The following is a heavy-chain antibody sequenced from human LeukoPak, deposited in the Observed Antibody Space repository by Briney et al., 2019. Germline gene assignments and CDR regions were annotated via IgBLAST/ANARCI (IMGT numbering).Heavy chain of an antibody. V-gene: IGHV4-39*01. D-gene: IGHD5-12*01. J-gene: IGHJ4*02. CDR2: IYYSGST. Sequence: SETLSLTCTVSGGSISSSSYYWGWIRQPPGKGLEWIGSIYYSGSTYYNPSLKSRVTISVETSKNQFSLKLSSVTAADTAVYYCASVDGVATNPHPFKPFDYWGQGTLVTVSS. CDR3: ASVDGVATNPHPFKPFDY. CDR1: GGSISSSSYY.